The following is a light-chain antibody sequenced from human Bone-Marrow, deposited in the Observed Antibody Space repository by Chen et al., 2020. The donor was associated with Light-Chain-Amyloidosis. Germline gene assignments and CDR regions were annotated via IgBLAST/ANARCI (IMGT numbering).Light chain of an antibody. CDR2: GKN. V-gene: IGLV3-19*01. J-gene: IGLJ2*01. CDR1: SLRSYY. Sequence: SSELTQYPAVSVALGQTVRITCQGDSLRSYYASWYQQKPGQAPVLVLYGKNNRPSGIPDRFSCSSSGITASLTITGAQAEDEADYYCNSRDSSGNHLVVFGGGTKLTVL. CDR3: NSRDSSGNHLVV.